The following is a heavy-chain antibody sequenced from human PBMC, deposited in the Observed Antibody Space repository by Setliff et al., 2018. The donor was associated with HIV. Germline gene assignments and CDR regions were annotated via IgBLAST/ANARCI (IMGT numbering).Heavy chain of an antibody. Sequence: ETLSLTCTVFGDFISSSSYYWAWIRQPPGKGLEWIGSFYTTGNVYSPSFKSRVSISIDTAKTQLSLRLTSLSAADTAVYYCARFPHEREPKTWGQGTLVTVSS. J-gene: IGHJ1*01. V-gene: IGHV4-39*01. D-gene: IGHD1-1*01. CDR2: FYTTGN. CDR1: GDFISSSSYY. CDR3: ARFPHEREPKT.